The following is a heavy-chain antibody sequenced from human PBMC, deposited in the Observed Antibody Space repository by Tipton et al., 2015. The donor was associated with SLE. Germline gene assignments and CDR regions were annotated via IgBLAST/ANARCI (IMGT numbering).Heavy chain of an antibody. J-gene: IGHJ4*02. V-gene: IGHV3-66*02. CDR1: GLSVRSNY. Sequence: SLRLSCAASGLSVRSNYMSWVRQAPGKGLEWVSGFQSGGRTHYADSVKGRFTISRDNSKNTLYLQMSSLRPEDTSLYYCAAPDIGSDGSLDYWGQGTLVIVSS. CDR2: FQSGGRT. CDR3: AAPDIGSDGSLDY. D-gene: IGHD5-12*01.